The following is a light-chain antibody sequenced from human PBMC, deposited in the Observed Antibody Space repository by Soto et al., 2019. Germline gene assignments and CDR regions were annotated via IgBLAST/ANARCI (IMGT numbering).Light chain of an antibody. CDR2: RAS. CDR1: QSVSTSN. Sequence: EIVLTQSPGTLSLSPGERATLSCRASQSVSTSNLAWYQQRPAQAPRLLIYRASTRAADIPDRFSGSGSGTDFTLTISRLEPEDVAVYYCQQYGGSPWTFGRGPKVEIK. J-gene: IGKJ1*01. CDR3: QQYGGSPWT. V-gene: IGKV3-20*01.